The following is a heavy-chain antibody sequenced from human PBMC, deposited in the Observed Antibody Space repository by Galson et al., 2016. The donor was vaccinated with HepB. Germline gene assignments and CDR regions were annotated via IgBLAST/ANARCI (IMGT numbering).Heavy chain of an antibody. CDR2: IXXXGIX. J-gene: IGHJ6*04. CDR1: GGSIXXXNW. Sequence: SETLSLTCVVSGGSIXXXNWXXXVRXXPGXXXEWXXXIXXXGIXXXNPXXKSRVTXLVDESKNXXSLXXSSVTAADTAIYYCARARVGLKRDYYYYYGMDVWGXXTTXPVSS. CDR3: ARARVGLKRDYYYYYGMDV. D-gene: IGHD1-26*01. V-gene: IGHV4/OR15-8*01.